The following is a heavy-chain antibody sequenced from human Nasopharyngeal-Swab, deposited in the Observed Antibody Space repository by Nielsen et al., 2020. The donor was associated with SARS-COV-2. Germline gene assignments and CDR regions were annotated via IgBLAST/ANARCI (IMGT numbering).Heavy chain of an antibody. Sequence: SVKVSCKSSVYTFTSYAMHWVRQAPGQRLEWMGWINAGNGNTKYSQKFQGRVTITRDTSASTAYMELSSLRSEDTAVYYCARDRYDSSGPTIDYWGQGTLVTVSS. CDR2: INAGNGNT. J-gene: IGHJ4*02. V-gene: IGHV1-3*01. CDR1: VYTFTSYA. D-gene: IGHD3-22*01. CDR3: ARDRYDSSGPTIDY.